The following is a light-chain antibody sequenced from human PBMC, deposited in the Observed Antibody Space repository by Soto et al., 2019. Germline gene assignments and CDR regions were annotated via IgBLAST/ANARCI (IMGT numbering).Light chain of an antibody. CDR2: LEGSGSY. CDR3: ETWDSNTRV. J-gene: IGLJ3*02. CDR1: SGHSSHI. Sequence: QLVLTQSSSASASLGSSVKLTCTLSSGHSSHIIAWHQQQPGKAPRYLMKLEGSGSYNKGSGVPDRFSGSSSGADRYLTIPNLQFEDEADYYYETWDSNTRVFGGGTKRTVL. V-gene: IGLV4-60*02.